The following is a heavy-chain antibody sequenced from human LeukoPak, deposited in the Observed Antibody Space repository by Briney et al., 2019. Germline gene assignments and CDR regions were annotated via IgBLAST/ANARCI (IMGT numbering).Heavy chain of an antibody. V-gene: IGHV3-33*01. CDR2: IWYDGSKK. CDR1: GFTFSGYG. CDR3: ARGLYSSGWYYFDY. D-gene: IGHD6-19*01. J-gene: IGHJ4*02. Sequence: GRSLRLSCAASGFTFSGYGIHWVRQVPGKGLEWVAVIWYDGSKKYYADSVKGRFTISRDNSKNTVYLQMNSLRAEDTAVYYCARGLYSSGWYYFDYWGQGTLVTVSS.